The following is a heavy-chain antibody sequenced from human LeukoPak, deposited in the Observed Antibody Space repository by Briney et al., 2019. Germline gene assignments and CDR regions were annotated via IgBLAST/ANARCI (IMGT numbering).Heavy chain of an antibody. J-gene: IGHJ3*02. CDR3: ARDITMIVVARRDAFDI. Sequence: EASVKVSCKASGYTFTGYYMHWVRQAPGQGLEWMGWINPNSGGTNYAQKFQGRVTMTRDTSISTAYMELSRLRSDDTAVYYCARDITMIVVARRDAFDIWGQGTMVTVSS. CDR2: INPNSGGT. D-gene: IGHD3-22*01. CDR1: GYTFTGYY. V-gene: IGHV1-2*02.